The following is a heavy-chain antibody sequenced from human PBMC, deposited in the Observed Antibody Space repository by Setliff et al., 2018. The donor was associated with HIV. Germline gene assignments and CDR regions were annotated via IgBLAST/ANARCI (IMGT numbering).Heavy chain of an antibody. CDR3: MYGGRTATTH. CDR2: IGSSDTTI. J-gene: IGHJ4*02. V-gene: IGHV3-11*04. Sequence: PGGSLRLSCAASGFTFSDYYMSWIRQAPGKGLEWISYIGSSDTTIFYTDSVKGRFTISRDNAKYSLYLQMNTLRVEDTAVYYCMYGGRTATTHWGQGTLVTVSS. D-gene: IGHD4-17*01. CDR1: GFTFSDYY.